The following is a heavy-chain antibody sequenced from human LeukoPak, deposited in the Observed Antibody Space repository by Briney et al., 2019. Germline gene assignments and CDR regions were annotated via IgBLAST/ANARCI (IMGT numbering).Heavy chain of an antibody. D-gene: IGHD6-19*01. CDR2: IWYDGSNK. V-gene: IGHV3-33*01. CDR1: GFTFSSYG. CDR3: ARGIAVAGDNY. J-gene: IGHJ4*02. Sequence: GRSLRLSCAASGFTFSSYGMHWVRQAPGKGLEWVAVIWYDGSNKYYADSVKGRFTISRDNSKNTLYLQMNSLRAEDTAVYYCARGIAVAGDNYWSQGTLVTVSS.